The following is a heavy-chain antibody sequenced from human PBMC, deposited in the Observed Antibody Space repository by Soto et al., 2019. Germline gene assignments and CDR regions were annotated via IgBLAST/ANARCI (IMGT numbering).Heavy chain of an antibody. Sequence: APVKVSCQASCYTLTSSALHLGAQAPGQRLEWMGWINAGNGNTKYSQKFQGRVTITRDTSASTAYMELSSLRSEDTAVYYCARDDHGPKWVYWGQGTLVTVSS. J-gene: IGHJ4*02. CDR2: INAGNGNT. D-gene: IGHD1-26*01. CDR3: ARDDHGPKWVY. V-gene: IGHV1-3*01. CDR1: CYTLTSSA.